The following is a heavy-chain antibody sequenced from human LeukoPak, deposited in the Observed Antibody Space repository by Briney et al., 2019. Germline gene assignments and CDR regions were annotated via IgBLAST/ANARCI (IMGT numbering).Heavy chain of an antibody. D-gene: IGHD5-18*01. CDR1: GGSFSGYY. CDR3: ARGGIQLWLRFLDY. V-gene: IGHV4-34*01. CDR2: INHSGST. J-gene: IGHJ4*02. Sequence: PSETLSLTCAVYGGSFSGYYWSWIRQPPGKGLEWIGEINHSGSTKYNPSLKSRVTISVDTSKNQFSLKLSSVTAADTAVYYCARGGIQLWLRFLDYWGQGTLVTVSS.